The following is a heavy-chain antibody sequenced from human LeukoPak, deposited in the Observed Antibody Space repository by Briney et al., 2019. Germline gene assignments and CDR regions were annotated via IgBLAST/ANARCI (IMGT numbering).Heavy chain of an antibody. CDR1: GGSFSGYY. D-gene: IGHD6-13*01. CDR2: INHSGST. CDR3: ARGGGGSWYGRRSGYFQH. V-gene: IGHV4-34*01. J-gene: IGHJ1*01. Sequence: SETLSLTCAVYGGSFSGYYWSWIRQPPGKELEWIGEINHSGSTNYNPSLKSRVTTSVDTSKNQFSLKLSSVTAADTAVYYCARGGGGSWYGRRSGYFQHWGQGTLVTVSS.